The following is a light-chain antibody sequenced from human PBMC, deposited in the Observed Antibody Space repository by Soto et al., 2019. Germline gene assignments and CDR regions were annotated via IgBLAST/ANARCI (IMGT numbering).Light chain of an antibody. J-gene: IGKJ2*01. Sequence: DIQMTQSPSSLSASVGDRVTITCRASQSISSYLNWYQQKPGKAPKLLIYDASSLQSGVPSRFSGSGSGTDFTLTISSLQPEDFATYCCQQSYHIPYTFGQGTKLEIK. CDR2: DAS. CDR1: QSISSY. V-gene: IGKV1-39*01. CDR3: QQSYHIPYT.